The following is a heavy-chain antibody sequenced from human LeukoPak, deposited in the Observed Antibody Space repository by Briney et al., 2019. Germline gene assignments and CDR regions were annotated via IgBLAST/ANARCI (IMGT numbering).Heavy chain of an antibody. V-gene: IGHV3-30*04. Sequence: GRSLRLSCAASGFTVSSYAMHWVRQAPGKGLEWVAVISYDGSNKYYADSVKGRFTISRDNSKNTLYLQMNSLRAEDTAVYYCARDAPPFSGYEPIYWGQGTLVTVSS. CDR2: ISYDGSNK. D-gene: IGHD5-12*01. J-gene: IGHJ4*02. CDR3: ARDAPPFSGYEPIY. CDR1: GFTVSSYA.